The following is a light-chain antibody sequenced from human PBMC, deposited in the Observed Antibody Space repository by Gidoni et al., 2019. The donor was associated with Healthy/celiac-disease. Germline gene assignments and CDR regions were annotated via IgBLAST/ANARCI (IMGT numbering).Light chain of an antibody. CDR3: QAWDSNTVV. V-gene: IGLV3-1*01. J-gene: IGLJ2*01. Sequence: SYELPQPPSVSVSPGQTASITCSGDKLGDKFACWYQQKPGQSPVLVIYQDNRRPSGIPERFSGSNSGNTATLTISGTQAMDEADYYCQAWDSNTVVFGGGTKLTVL. CDR2: QDN. CDR1: KLGDKF.